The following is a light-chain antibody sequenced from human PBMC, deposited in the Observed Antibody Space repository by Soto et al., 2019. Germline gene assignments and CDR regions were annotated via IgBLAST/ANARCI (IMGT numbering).Light chain of an antibody. V-gene: IGKV3-20*01. CDR3: QPYGSSPLT. CDR2: GAT. Sequence: EIVLTQSPRTLSLSPGERATLSCRASQSVSSSYLAWYQEKPGQAPRLLIYGATSRATGIPDRFSGSGSGTDFPLTISRLEPEDFAVYYCQPYGSSPLTFGGGTKVEIK. J-gene: IGKJ4*01. CDR1: QSVSSSY.